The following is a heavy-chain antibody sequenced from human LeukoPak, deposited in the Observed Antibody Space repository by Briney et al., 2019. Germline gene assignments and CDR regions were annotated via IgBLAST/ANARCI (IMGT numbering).Heavy chain of an antibody. CDR2: IKQDGSEK. J-gene: IGHJ6*03. V-gene: IGHV3-7*01. CDR3: ARESSGAYYYYYMDV. Sequence: GGSLRLSCAASGFTFSSYWMSWVRQAPGKGVEWVANIKQDGSEKYYVDCVKGRFTISRDNAKNSLYLQMNSLRAEDTAVYYCARESSGAYYYYYMDVWGKGTPVTVSS. CDR1: GFTFSSYW. D-gene: IGHD7-27*01.